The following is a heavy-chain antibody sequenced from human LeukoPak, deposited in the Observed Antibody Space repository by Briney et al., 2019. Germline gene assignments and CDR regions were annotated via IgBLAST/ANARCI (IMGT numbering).Heavy chain of an antibody. J-gene: IGHJ5*02. CDR3: ARLPYYTNWFDP. V-gene: IGHV4-30-4*08. CDR1: GGSISSGDYY. D-gene: IGHD3-10*01. Sequence: SQTLSLTCTVSGGSISSGDYYWSWIRQPQGKGLEWIGYIYYSGSTYYNPSLKSRVTISVDTSKNQFSLKLSSVTAAYTAVYYCARLPYYTNWFDPWGQGTLVTVSS. CDR2: IYYSGST.